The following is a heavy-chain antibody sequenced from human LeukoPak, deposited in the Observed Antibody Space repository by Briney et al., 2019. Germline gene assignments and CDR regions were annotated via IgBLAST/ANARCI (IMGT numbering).Heavy chain of an antibody. CDR3: ARGLGSSWYSPDF. CDR1: GFTFSSYS. V-gene: IGHV3-21*01. D-gene: IGHD6-13*01. Sequence: GGSLRLSCAASGFTFSSYSMNWVRQAPGKGLEWDSSITGSSSYIYYADLVKGRFTISRDNAKNSLYLQINSLRAEDTAVYYCARGLGSSWYSPDFWGQGTLVTVSS. CDR2: ITGSSSYI. J-gene: IGHJ4*02.